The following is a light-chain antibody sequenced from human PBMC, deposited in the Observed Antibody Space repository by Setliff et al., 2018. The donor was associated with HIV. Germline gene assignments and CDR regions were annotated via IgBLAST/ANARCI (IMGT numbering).Light chain of an antibody. J-gene: IGLJ1*01. CDR3: SSYTSSSTYV. CDR1: SGDVGGYNY. CDR2: DVS. V-gene: IGLV2-14*01. Sequence: QSVLTQPASVSGSPGQSITISCTGTSGDVGGYNYVSWYQQHPGKAPKFMIYDVSKRPSGVSNRFSGSKSGNTASLTISGLQAEDEADYYCSSYTSSSTYVFGTGTQLTVL.